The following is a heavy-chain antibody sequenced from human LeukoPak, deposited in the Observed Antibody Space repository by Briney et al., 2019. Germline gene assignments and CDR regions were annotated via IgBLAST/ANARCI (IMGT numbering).Heavy chain of an antibody. J-gene: IGHJ4*02. D-gene: IGHD5-18*01. Sequence: ASVKVSCKASGYTFTSYGISWVRQAPGQGLEWMGWISAYNGNTNYAQKLQGRVTMTTDTSTSTAYMELRSLRSDDTAVYYCARDAFAPGYSYGYWAHDYWGQGTLVTVSS. CDR3: ARDAFAPGYSYGYWAHDY. CDR2: ISAYNGNT. CDR1: GYTFTSYG. V-gene: IGHV1-18*01.